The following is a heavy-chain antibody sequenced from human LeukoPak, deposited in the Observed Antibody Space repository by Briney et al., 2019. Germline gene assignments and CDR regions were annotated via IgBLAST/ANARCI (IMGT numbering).Heavy chain of an antibody. CDR3: ARGIQLWSGYYYYYGMDV. Sequence: PSETLSLTCAVYGGSFSGYYWSWIRQPPGKGLEWIGEINHSGSTNYNPSLKSRVTISVDTSKNQFSLKLSSVTAADKAVYYCARGIQLWSGYYYYYGMDVWGQGTTVTVSS. D-gene: IGHD5-18*01. V-gene: IGHV4-34*01. CDR1: GGSFSGYY. J-gene: IGHJ6*02. CDR2: INHSGST.